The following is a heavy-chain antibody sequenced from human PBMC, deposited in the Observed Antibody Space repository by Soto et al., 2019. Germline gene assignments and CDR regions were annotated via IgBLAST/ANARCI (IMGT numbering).Heavy chain of an antibody. CDR3: ARDHSSSWTGTFDH. Sequence: GGSLRLSCAASGFTFSSYSMNWVRQAPGKGLEWVSSISSSSSYIYYADSVKGRFTISRDNAKNSLYLQMNSLRAEDTAVYYCARDHSSSWTGTFDHWGQGTLVTVSS. CDR2: ISSSSSYI. CDR1: GFTFSSYS. J-gene: IGHJ4*02. V-gene: IGHV3-21*01. D-gene: IGHD6-13*01.